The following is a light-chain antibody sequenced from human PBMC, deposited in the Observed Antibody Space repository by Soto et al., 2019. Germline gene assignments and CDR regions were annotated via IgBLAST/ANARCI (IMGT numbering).Light chain of an antibody. Sequence: EIVMTQSPATLSVSPGERATLSCRASQSVSSNLAWYQQKPGQAPRLLIYGASTRATGIPARFSGGGFGTDFTLTISSLQPDDFATYYCQQYSSYSTFGQGTKVDIK. CDR1: QSVSSN. J-gene: IGKJ1*01. CDR3: QQYSSYST. V-gene: IGKV3-15*01. CDR2: GAS.